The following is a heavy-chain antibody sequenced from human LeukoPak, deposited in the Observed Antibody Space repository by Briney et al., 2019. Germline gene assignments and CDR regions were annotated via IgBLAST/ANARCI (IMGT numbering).Heavy chain of an antibody. CDR1: GFTFSSYW. CDR2: INSDGSST. D-gene: IGHD3-3*01. Sequence: QAGGSLRLSCAASGFTFSSYWMHWVRQAPGKGLVWVSRINSDGSSTSYADSVKGRFTISRDNANNLVYLQMNSLTGEDTAVYYCAKDYGSAEVVAGYYYGMGVWGQGTTVIVSS. CDR3: AKDYGSAEVVAGYYYGMGV. J-gene: IGHJ6*02. V-gene: IGHV3-74*01.